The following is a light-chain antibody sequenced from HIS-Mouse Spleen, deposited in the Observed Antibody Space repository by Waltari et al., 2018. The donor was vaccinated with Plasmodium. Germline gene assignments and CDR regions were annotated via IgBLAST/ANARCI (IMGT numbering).Light chain of an antibody. Sequence: DIQMTQSPSSLSASVGDSVTITCRASQSISSYLNWYQQKPGKAPKLLIYAASSLQSGVPSMFSGSGSGTDFTLTISSLQPEDFATYYCQQSYSTWTFGQGTKVEIK. J-gene: IGKJ1*01. CDR1: QSISSY. CDR3: QQSYSTWT. V-gene: IGKV1-39*01. CDR2: AAS.